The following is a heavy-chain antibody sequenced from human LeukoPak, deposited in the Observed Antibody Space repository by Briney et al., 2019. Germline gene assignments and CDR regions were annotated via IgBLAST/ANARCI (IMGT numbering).Heavy chain of an antibody. D-gene: IGHD6-6*01. J-gene: IGHJ4*02. CDR1: GYTFTGYY. CDR2: INPNSGGT. CDR3: ARVSWAYSSPYYFDY. V-gene: IGHV1-2*02. Sequence: ASVKVSCKASGYTFTGYYMHWVRQAPGQGLEWMGWINPNSGGTNYAQKFQGRVTMTRDTSISTAYMELSRLRSDDTAVYYCARVSWAYSSPYYFDYWGQGTLVTVSS.